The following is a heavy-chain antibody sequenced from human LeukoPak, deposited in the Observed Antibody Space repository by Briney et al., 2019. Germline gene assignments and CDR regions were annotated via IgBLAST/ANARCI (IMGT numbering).Heavy chain of an antibody. D-gene: IGHD5-24*01. Sequence: GEPLKISCQGSAYTFTTYWITWVRQMPGKGLEWLGIIYPGDSDTRYSPSFQGQVTISADKSIGTAYLQWSSLKASDTAMYYCARSRDGYIPYYFDYWGQGTLVTVSS. CDR3: ARSRDGYIPYYFDY. V-gene: IGHV5-51*01. CDR2: IYPGDSDT. CDR1: AYTFTTYW. J-gene: IGHJ4*02.